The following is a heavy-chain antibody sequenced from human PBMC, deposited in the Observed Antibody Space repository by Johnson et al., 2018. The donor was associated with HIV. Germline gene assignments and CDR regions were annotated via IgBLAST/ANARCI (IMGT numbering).Heavy chain of an antibody. CDR3: AKDRDSYYPPTIAAFEI. CDR1: GFTVSSNY. CDR2: ISWNSGSI. J-gene: IGHJ3*02. D-gene: IGHD4-11*01. V-gene: IGHV3-9*01. Sequence: EVQLVESGGGLVQPGGSLRLSCAASGFTVSSNYMSWVRQAPGKGLEWVSGISWNSGSIGYADSVKGRFTISRDNAKNSLYLQMNSLRAEDTAVYYCAKDRDSYYPPTIAAFEIWGQGTMVTVSS.